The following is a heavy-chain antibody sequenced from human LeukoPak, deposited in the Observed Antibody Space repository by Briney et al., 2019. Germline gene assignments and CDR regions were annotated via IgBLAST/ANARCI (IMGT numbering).Heavy chain of an antibody. Sequence: GGSLRLSCAASGFTFSNYAMSWVRQAPGRGLEWVLGISGSGGSTYYADSVKGRFTISRDNSKNTLYLQMDSLRAEDTAVYYCAKDRITGTPYYFDYWGQGTLVTVSS. J-gene: IGHJ4*02. CDR3: AKDRITGTPYYFDY. CDR1: GFTFSNYA. D-gene: IGHD1-20*01. V-gene: IGHV3-23*01. CDR2: ISGSGGST.